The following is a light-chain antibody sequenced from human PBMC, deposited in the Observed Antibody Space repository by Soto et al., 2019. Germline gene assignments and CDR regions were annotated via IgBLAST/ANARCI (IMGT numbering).Light chain of an antibody. CDR2: DAS. V-gene: IGKV3-15*01. Sequence: EIVLTQSAATVSVSPGERGTLSVRASQSVSSYLAWYQQKPGQAPRLLIYDASTRATGIPARFSGSGSGTDFTLTISGLQSEDFAVYYCQQYNNWPQTFGQGTKV. CDR3: QQYNNWPQT. CDR1: QSVSSY. J-gene: IGKJ1*01.